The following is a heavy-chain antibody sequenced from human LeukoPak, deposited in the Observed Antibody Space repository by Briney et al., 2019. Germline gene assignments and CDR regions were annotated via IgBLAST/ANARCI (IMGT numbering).Heavy chain of an antibody. CDR3: ARRYNWNDSPDY. D-gene: IGHD1-1*01. V-gene: IGHV1-8*01. Sequence: GASVKVSCKASGYTFTSYDINWVRQATGQGLEWMGWMNPNSGNTGYAQKFQGRVTMTRNTSISTAYMELSSLRSEDTAVYYCARRYNWNDSPDYWGQGTLVTVPS. CDR2: MNPNSGNT. CDR1: GYTFTSYD. J-gene: IGHJ4*02.